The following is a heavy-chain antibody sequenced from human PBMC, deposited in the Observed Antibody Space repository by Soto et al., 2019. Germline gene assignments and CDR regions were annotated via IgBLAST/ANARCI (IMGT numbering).Heavy chain of an antibody. CDR1: GYSFRDYF. CDR3: ASFAGSVNYYNMRPYYYYYAMGD. V-gene: IGHV1-2*02. J-gene: IGHJ6*02. Sequence: ASVKGYCKAFGYSFRDYFVHWVRHARGQGLQWVGWINPNSGGRNYAQQFQGRVTMTRDTSISTVYLELSRLTSDDTAVYYCASFAGSVNYYNMRPYYYYYAMGDWGQATTVTVPS. CDR2: INPNSGGR. D-gene: IGHD3-10*01.